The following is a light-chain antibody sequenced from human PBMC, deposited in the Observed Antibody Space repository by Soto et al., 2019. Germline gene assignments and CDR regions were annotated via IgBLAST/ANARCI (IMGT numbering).Light chain of an antibody. Sequence: QSVLTQPPSVSGAPGQRVTISCTGSSSNIGAGYDVHWYQQRPGTAPKLLIFGNINRPSGVPDRFSGSKSGTSASLAITGLQAEDEGDYDGQSYDSTLSARYVFGTGTKVTVL. CDR3: QSYDSTLSARYV. CDR1: SSNIGAGYD. J-gene: IGLJ1*01. CDR2: GNI. V-gene: IGLV1-40*01.